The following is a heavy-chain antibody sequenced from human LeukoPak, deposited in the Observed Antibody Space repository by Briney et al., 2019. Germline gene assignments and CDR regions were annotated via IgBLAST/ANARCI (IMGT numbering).Heavy chain of an antibody. CDR3: ARNYYDSSGYYRPDAFDI. D-gene: IGHD3-22*01. CDR2: IFYSGTT. V-gene: IGHV4-4*02. CDR1: GGSISTSNW. Sequence: SETLSLTCDVSGGSISTSNWWTWVRQSPGKGLEWIGEIFYSGTTNYNPSLKSRVTISVDTSKNQFSLKLSSVTAADTAVYYCARNYYDSSGYYRPDAFDIWGQGTMVTVSS. J-gene: IGHJ3*02.